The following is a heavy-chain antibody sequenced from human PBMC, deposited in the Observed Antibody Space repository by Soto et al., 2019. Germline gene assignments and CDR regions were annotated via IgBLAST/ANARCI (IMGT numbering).Heavy chain of an antibody. Sequence: SETLSLTCSVSGGSIGSSSYYFGWIRQPPGKGLEWIGSLYYTGTTNYNSSLKSRVTISADKSQNQFSLRLSSVTAADTAVYYCGAYCSRTHCYEWFDPWGQGPLGTVSS. CDR1: GGSIGSSSYY. CDR2: LYYTGTT. J-gene: IGHJ5*02. CDR3: GAYCSRTHCYEWFDP. D-gene: IGHD2-2*01. V-gene: IGHV4-39*01.